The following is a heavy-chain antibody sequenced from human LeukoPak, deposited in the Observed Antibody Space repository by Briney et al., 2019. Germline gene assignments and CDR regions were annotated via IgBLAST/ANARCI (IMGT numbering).Heavy chain of an antibody. Sequence: SETLSLTCTVSGVSIRSYYWSWIRQPPGKGLEWIGYIYYTGSTNYNPSLKSRVTISVDTSKNQFSLKLSSVTAADTALYYCAKGTTGTTSAFDIWGQGTMVTVSS. J-gene: IGHJ3*02. CDR2: IYYTGST. D-gene: IGHD1-1*01. CDR1: GVSIRSYY. CDR3: AKGTTGTTSAFDI. V-gene: IGHV4-59*01.